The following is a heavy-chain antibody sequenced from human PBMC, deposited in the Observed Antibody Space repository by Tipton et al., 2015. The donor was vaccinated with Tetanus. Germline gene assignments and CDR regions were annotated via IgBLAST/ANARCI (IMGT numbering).Heavy chain of an antibody. Sequence: TLSLTCAVHGGSFRDYFWSWLRQSPGKGLEGIGEVNYAGSTNYNPPLKSRVTMSVDVSKRQLYLKLTSVTAADPAVYYCAASVVRWFDPWGQGTLVPVSS. CDR1: GGSFRDYF. V-gene: IGHV4-34*10. CDR2: VNYAGST. D-gene: IGHD3-22*01. CDR3: AASVVRWFDP. J-gene: IGHJ5*02.